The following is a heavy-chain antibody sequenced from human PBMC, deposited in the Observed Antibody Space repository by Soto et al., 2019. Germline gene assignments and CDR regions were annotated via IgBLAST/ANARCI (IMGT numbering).Heavy chain of an antibody. Sequence: ASVKVSCKVSGYTLTELSMHWVRQAPGKGLEWMGGFDPEDGKTTSAQKFQGRVTVTEDTSTDTAYMELSCLRSEDTAVYNGVAGGTRWLKSPFDYWGQ. CDR3: VAGGTRWLKSPFDY. D-gene: IGHD1-1*01. CDR2: FDPEDGKT. CDR1: GYTLTELS. V-gene: IGHV1-24*01. J-gene: IGHJ4*01.